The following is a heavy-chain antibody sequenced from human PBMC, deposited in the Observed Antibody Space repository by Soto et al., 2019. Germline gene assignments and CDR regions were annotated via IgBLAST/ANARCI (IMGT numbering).Heavy chain of an antibody. CDR1: GFTFSNYW. J-gene: IGHJ4*02. Sequence: EVQLVESGGGLVQPGGSLRLSCAASGFTFSNYWMSWVRQAPGKGLEWVANIKQDGGDKYYVDSVKGRFSISRDNAKNSLYLHMNSLRAEDTAVYYCARVQSLAGVYWGQGTLVTGSS. CDR3: ARVQSLAGVY. CDR2: IKQDGGDK. V-gene: IGHV3-7*05. D-gene: IGHD6-19*01.